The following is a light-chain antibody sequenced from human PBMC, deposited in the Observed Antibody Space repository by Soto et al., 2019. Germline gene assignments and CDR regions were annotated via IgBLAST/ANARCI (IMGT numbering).Light chain of an antibody. CDR3: QQHNSYPLA. CDR1: QSISSW. Sequence: DIQMTQSPSTLSSSVGERATITCRASQSISSWLAWYQQKPGKAPKLLIYDASSLESGIPARFSGSGSGTEFTLTISSLQPDDFATYYCQQHNSYPLAFGQGTKVEIK. CDR2: DAS. J-gene: IGKJ1*01. V-gene: IGKV1-5*01.